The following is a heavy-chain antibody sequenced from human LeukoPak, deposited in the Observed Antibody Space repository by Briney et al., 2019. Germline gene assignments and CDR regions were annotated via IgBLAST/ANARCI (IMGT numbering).Heavy chain of an antibody. D-gene: IGHD3-16*01. J-gene: IGHJ4*02. V-gene: IGHV3-74*01. CDR2: INGDGSNS. Sequence: GGSLRLSCVASGFTFTTYWMHWVRQAPGKGLVWVSRINGDGSNSNYADSVEGRFTISRDNARNTLYLQMNGLRAEDTALYYCARTSPTSHFDFWGQGTLVTVSS. CDR1: GFTFTTYW. CDR3: ARTSPTSHFDF.